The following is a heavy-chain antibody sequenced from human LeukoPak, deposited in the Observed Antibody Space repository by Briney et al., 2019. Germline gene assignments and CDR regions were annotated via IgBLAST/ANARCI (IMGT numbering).Heavy chain of an antibody. J-gene: IGHJ4*02. Sequence: SETLSLTCTVSGGSVSSGSYYWGWIRQPPGKGLEWIGNIYYSGSTYYNPSLKSRVTISVETSKNQFSLKLSSVTAADTAVYYCARQTGSGLFSLPGGQGTLVTVSS. D-gene: IGHD3-10*01. CDR1: GGSVSSGSYY. CDR2: IYYSGST. V-gene: IGHV4-39*01. CDR3: ARQTGSGLFSLP.